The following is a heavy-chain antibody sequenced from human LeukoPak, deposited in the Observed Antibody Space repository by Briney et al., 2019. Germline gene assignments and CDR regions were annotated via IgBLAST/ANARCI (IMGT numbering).Heavy chain of an antibody. CDR2: IWYDGSNK. Sequence: GRSLRLSCAASGFTFRNYGMHWVRQAPGKGLEWVAIIWYDGSNKYYADSVKGRFTISKDNSKNTLYLQMNSLRAEDTAMYYCATEGGVRGSWAKFDYWGQGALVTVSS. CDR1: GFTFRNYG. J-gene: IGHJ4*02. V-gene: IGHV3-33*01. CDR3: ATEGGVRGSWAKFDY. D-gene: IGHD3-16*01.